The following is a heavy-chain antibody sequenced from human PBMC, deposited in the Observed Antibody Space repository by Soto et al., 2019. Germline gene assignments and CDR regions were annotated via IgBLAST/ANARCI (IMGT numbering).Heavy chain of an antibody. J-gene: IGHJ6*02. V-gene: IGHV3-30-3*01. Sequence: PGGSLRLSCAASGFTFSSYAMHWVRQAPGKGLEWVAVISYDGSNKYYADSVKGRFTISRDNSKNTLYLQMNSLRAEDTAVYFCARDCSGGSCYPGMDVWGQGTMVTVSS. CDR1: GFTFSSYA. D-gene: IGHD2-15*01. CDR3: ARDCSGGSCYPGMDV. CDR2: ISYDGSNK.